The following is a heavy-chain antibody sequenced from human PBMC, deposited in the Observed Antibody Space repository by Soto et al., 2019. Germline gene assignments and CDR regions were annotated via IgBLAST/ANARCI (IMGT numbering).Heavy chain of an antibody. V-gene: IGHV3-23*01. D-gene: IGHD6-13*01. CDR1: GFTFSSYA. Sequence: EVQLLESGGGLVQPGGSLRLSCAASGFTFSSYAMSWVRQAPGKGLEWVSAISGSGGSTYYADSVKGRFTISRDNSKNTRYLQMNSLRAEDTAVYYGANPYSSSWYGWFDPWGQGTLVTVSS. CDR2: ISGSGGST. J-gene: IGHJ5*02. CDR3: ANPYSSSWYGWFDP.